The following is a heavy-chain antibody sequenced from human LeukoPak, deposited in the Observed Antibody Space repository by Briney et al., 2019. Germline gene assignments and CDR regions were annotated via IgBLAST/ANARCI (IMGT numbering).Heavy chain of an antibody. J-gene: IGHJ4*02. CDR1: GFTFSSYS. V-gene: IGHV3-21*01. CDR2: ISSSSSYI. Sequence: PGGSLRLSCAASGFTFSSYSMNWVRQAPGKGLEWVSSISSSSSYIYYADSVKGRFTISRDNAKNSLYLQMNSLRAEDTAVYYCARVPDVEITIPITPPDYWGQGTLVTVSS. CDR3: ARVPDVEITIPITPPDY. D-gene: IGHD3-3*01.